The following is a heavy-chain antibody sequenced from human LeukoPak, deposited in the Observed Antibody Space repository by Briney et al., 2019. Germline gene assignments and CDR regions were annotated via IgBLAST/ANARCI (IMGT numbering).Heavy chain of an antibody. D-gene: IGHD3-10*01. V-gene: IGHV4-34*01. J-gene: IGHJ5*02. Sequence: SETLSLTCAVYGGSFSGSYWSWIRPPPGKGLEWIGEINHSGRTNYNPSLKSRATISVDTSKNQFSLKLSSVTAADTAVYYCARGHYYGSGSYYNVRSSNWFDPWGQGTLVTVSS. CDR1: GGSFSGSY. CDR3: ARGHYYGSGSYYNVRSSNWFDP. CDR2: INHSGRT.